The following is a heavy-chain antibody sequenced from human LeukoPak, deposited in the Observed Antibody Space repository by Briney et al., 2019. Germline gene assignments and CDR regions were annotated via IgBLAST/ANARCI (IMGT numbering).Heavy chain of an antibody. CDR1: GFTFISYG. V-gene: IGHV3-30*02. CDR2: IRHDKSDE. D-gene: IGHD3-10*01. Sequence: PGGSLRLSCPTSGFTFISYGMHWVRQAPGKGLEWVAFIRHDKSDEFYADSVKGRFTISRDNSKNTLYLQMNSLRPEDTAVYYCAKDCPLGWMYGSGSFIDYWGQGTLVTVSS. CDR3: AKDCPLGWMYGSGSFIDY. J-gene: IGHJ4*02.